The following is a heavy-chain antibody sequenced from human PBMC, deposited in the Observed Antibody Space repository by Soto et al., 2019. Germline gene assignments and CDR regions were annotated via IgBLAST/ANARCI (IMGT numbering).Heavy chain of an antibody. CDR3: ARGPSGYCDS. Sequence: QVQLQESGPGLVKPSQTLSLTCTVSGGSISSGDYYWNWIRQPPGKGLEWIGYIYYSGSAYYNPSLKSPVNISVDTSKNQFSLKLTSVTAADTAVYYCARGPSGYCDSWGQGTLVTVSS. V-gene: IGHV4-30-4*01. D-gene: IGHD3-22*01. J-gene: IGHJ5*01. CDR2: IYYSGSA. CDR1: GGSISSGDYY.